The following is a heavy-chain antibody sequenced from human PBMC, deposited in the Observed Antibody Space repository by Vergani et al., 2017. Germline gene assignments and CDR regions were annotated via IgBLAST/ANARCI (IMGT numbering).Heavy chain of an antibody. CDR1: GGSLSSGGYY. Sequence: QVQLQESVPGLVKPSQTLSLTCTVSGGSLSSGGYYWSWIRQHPGKGLEWIGYIYYSGSTYYNPSLKSRVTQSVDTSNNQFSLKLSSVTAADTAVYYWASALGHCGSTSCYGEYDGMDVWGQGTMVTVSS. CDR3: ASALGHCGSTSCYGEYDGMDV. D-gene: IGHD2-2*01. V-gene: IGHV4-31*03. J-gene: IGHJ6*02. CDR2: IYYSGST.